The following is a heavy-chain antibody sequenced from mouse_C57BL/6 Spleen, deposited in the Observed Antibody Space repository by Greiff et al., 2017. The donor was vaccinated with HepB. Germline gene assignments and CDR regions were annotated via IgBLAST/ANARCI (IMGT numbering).Heavy chain of an antibody. Sequence: EVQLQQSGPELVKPGASVKISCKASGYTFTDYYMNWVKQSHGKSLEWIGDINPNNGGTSYNQKFKGKATLTVDKSSSTAYMELRSLTSEDSAVYYCARWTGTRYFDYWGQGTTLTVSS. D-gene: IGHD4-1*01. CDR2: INPNNGGT. CDR1: GYTFTDYY. CDR3: ARWTGTRYFDY. V-gene: IGHV1-26*01. J-gene: IGHJ2*01.